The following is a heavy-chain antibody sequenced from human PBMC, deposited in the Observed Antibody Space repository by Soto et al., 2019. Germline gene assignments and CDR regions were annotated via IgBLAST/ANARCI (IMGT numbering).Heavy chain of an antibody. CDR1: GGSISSSSYY. D-gene: IGHD5-12*01. J-gene: IGHJ6*02. V-gene: IGHV4-39*01. CDR3: ARLGVATIRDYYYYGTDV. CDR2: IYYSGST. Sequence: SETLSLTCTVSGGSISSSSYYWGWIRQPPGKGLEWIGSIYYSGSTYYNPSLKSRVTISVDTSKNQFSLKLSSVTAADTAVYYCARLGVATIRDYYYYGTDVWGQGTTVTVSS.